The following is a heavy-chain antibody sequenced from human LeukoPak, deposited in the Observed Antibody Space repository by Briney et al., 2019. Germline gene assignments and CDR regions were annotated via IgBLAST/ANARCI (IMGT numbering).Heavy chain of an antibody. CDR2: IYYSGST. D-gene: IGHD4-11*01. CDR3: ARGVTTVSYYYMDV. V-gene: IGHV4-59*01. J-gene: IGHJ6*03. CDR1: GGSISSYY. Sequence: PSETLSLTCTVSGGSISSYYWSWIRQLPGKGLEWIGYIYYSGSTNYNPSLKSRVTISVDTSKNQFSLKLSSVTAADTAVYYCARGVTTVSYYYMDVWGKGTTVTVSS.